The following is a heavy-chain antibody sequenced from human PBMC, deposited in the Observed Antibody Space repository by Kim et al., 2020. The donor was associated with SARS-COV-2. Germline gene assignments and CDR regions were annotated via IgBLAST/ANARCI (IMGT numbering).Heavy chain of an antibody. V-gene: IGHV1-46*01. CDR1: GYTFTSYY. Sequence: ASVKVSCKASGYTFTSYYMHWVRQAPGQGLEWMGIINPSGGSTSYAQKFQGRVTMTRDTSTSTVYMELSSLRSEDTAVYYCARWWRDYYYYYGMDVWGQGTTVTVSS. CDR3: ARWWRDYYYYYGMDV. D-gene: IGHD2-15*01. CDR2: INPSGGST. J-gene: IGHJ6*02.